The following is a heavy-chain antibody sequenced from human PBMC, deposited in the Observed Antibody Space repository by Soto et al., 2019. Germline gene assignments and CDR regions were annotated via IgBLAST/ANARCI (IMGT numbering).Heavy chain of an antibody. V-gene: IGHV4-39*01. CDR2: VYQSGTT. CDR1: GASISTSSDF. CDR3: ARQTESTRYFDY. Sequence: QLQLQESGPGLVRSSETLSLTCSVSGASISTSSDFWGWIRQAPGKGLEWIGNVYQSGTTRLNPSLKSRVSILVDRSKNQFSLELNSATAADRAVYYCARQTESTRYFDYWGHGILVTVSS. J-gene: IGHJ4*01.